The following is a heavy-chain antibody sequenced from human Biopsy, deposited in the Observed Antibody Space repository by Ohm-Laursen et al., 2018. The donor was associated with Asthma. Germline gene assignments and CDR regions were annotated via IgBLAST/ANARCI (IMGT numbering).Heavy chain of an antibody. CDR1: GGSISSGGYY. Sequence: TLSLTCAVSGGSISSGGYYWSWIRQHPGKGLEWIEYIYYSGSTYYSPSLKSRVTISVDTSKNQFSLKLSSVTAADTAVYYCTTGIDYWGQGTLVTVSS. CDR2: IYYSGST. V-gene: IGHV4-31*11. CDR3: TTGIDY. J-gene: IGHJ4*02.